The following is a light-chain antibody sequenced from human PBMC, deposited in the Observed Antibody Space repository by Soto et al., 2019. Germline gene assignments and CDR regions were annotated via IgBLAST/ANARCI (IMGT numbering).Light chain of an antibody. V-gene: IGLV2-14*01. J-gene: IGLJ2*01. CDR3: SSYTFSNALV. CDR1: SSDVGGYNF. CDR2: EVT. Sequence: QFALIQPPSASGSPGQSVTISCTGTSSDVGGYNFVSWYQQHPGKAPKLMIFEVTKRPSGVSNRFSGSKSGNTASLTISGLQTEDEADYYCSSYTFSNALVFGGGTKLTVL.